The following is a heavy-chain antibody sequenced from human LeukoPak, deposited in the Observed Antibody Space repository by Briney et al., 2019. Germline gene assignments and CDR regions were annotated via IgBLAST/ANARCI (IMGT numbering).Heavy chain of an antibody. CDR1: GFTYSSYS. Sequence: GGSLRLSCAASGFTYSSYSMNWVRQAPGKGLEWVSYISSSSSTIYYADSVKGRFTISRDNAKNSLYLQMNSLRAEDTAVYYCARDNRRSSGGAFDIWGQGTMVTVSS. J-gene: IGHJ3*02. CDR2: ISSSSSTI. D-gene: IGHD3-22*01. CDR3: ARDNRRSSGGAFDI. V-gene: IGHV3-48*04.